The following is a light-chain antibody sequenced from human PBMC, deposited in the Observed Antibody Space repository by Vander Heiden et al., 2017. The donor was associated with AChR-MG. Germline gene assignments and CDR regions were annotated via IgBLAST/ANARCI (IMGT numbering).Light chain of an antibody. CDR3: QQRSNWPHT. Sequence: EIVLTHAPATLCLPPAETATLSCRVMQSVSSSLAWYHQKPGQAPTLLLYDASTRRTGIPARFSGSGSGTDFTLTISSLEPEEFAVYYCQQRSNWPHTFGQGTKLEIK. V-gene: IGKV3-11*01. J-gene: IGKJ2*01. CDR1: QSVSSS. CDR2: DAS.